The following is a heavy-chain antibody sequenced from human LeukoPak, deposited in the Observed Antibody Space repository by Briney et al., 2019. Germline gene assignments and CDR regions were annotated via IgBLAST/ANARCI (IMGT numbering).Heavy chain of an antibody. V-gene: IGHV3-48*02. CDR2: ISSTSSTM. CDR3: ARESAYAFWY. D-gene: IGHD3-3*01. J-gene: IGHJ4*02. Sequence: PGGSLRLSCAASGFTLSDYYMNWVRQAPGKGQEWVSYISSTSSTMYYADSVKGRFTISRDNAKNSLYLQMNSLRDEDTAVYYCARESAYAFWYWGQGTLVAVSS. CDR1: GFTLSDYY.